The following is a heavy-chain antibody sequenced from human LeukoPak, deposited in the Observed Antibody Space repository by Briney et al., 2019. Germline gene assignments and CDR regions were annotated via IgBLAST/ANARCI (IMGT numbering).Heavy chain of an antibody. CDR1: GYSISSGYY. Sequence: SETLSLTXAVSGYSISSGYYWGWIRQPPGKGLEWIGSIYHSGSTYYNPSLKSRVTISVDTSKNQFSLKLSSVTAADTAVYYCARDRGDFTAAFDIWGQGTMVTVSS. CDR2: IYHSGST. V-gene: IGHV4-38-2*02. CDR3: ARDRGDFTAAFDI. J-gene: IGHJ3*02. D-gene: IGHD2-8*02.